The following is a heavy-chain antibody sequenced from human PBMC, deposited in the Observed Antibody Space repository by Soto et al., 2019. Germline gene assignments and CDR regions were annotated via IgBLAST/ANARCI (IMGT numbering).Heavy chain of an antibody. Sequence: QVQLQESGQGLVKPSQTLSLTCTVSGGSISSGDYYWSWIRQPPGKGLEWIGYIYYSGSTYYNPSLKSRVTISVDRSKNQFSLKLSSVTAADTAVYYCARGRFLEWLLSGWFDPWGQGTLVTVSS. CDR3: ARGRFLEWLLSGWFDP. CDR2: IYYSGST. V-gene: IGHV4-30-4*01. J-gene: IGHJ5*02. CDR1: GGSISSGDYY. D-gene: IGHD3-3*01.